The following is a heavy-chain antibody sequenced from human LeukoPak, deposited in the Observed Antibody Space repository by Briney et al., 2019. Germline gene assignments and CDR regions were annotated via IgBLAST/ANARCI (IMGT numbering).Heavy chain of an antibody. J-gene: IGHJ5*02. CDR2: IYTSGST. CDR3: ARDLVYFCSSTSCYNYNWFDP. CDR1: GGSISSYY. V-gene: IGHV4-4*07. Sequence: SETLSLTXTVSGGSISSYYWSWIRQPAGKGLEWIGRIYTSGSTNYNPSLKSRVTMSVDTSKNQFSLKLSSVTAADTAVYYCARDLVYFCSSTSCYNYNWFDPWGQGTLVTVSS. D-gene: IGHD2-2*02.